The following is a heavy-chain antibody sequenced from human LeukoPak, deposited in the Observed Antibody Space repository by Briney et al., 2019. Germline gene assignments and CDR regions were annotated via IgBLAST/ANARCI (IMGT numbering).Heavy chain of an antibody. CDR3: ATAVATTEIDY. J-gene: IGHJ4*02. V-gene: IGHV1-69-2*01. CDR2: VDPEDGET. Sequence: ASVKVSCKVSGYTFTDYYMHWAQQAPGKGLEWMGLVDPEDGETIYAEKFQGRVTITADTSTDTAYMELSSLRSEDTAVYYCATAVATTEIDYWGQGTLVTVSS. CDR1: GYTFTDYY. D-gene: IGHD4-23*01.